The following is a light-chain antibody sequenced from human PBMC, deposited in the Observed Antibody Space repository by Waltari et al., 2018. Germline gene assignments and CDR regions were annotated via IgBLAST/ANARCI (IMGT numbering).Light chain of an antibody. Sequence: EIVLTQSPATLSLSPGERATLSCRASQSVSSYLVWYQQKPGQAPRLLIYDASNRATGIPARLSGSGSGTDFTLTISGLEPEDIAVYYCQQRVNWPLTFGGGTNVEI. CDR3: QQRVNWPLT. CDR1: QSVSSY. J-gene: IGKJ4*01. V-gene: IGKV3-11*01. CDR2: DAS.